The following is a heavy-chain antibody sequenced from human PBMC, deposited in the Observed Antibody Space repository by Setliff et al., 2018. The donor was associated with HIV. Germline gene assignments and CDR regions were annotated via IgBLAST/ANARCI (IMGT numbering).Heavy chain of an antibody. J-gene: IGHJ6*03. Sequence: PGESLKISCEASGYIFTDYWIGWVRQMPGKGLEWMGIIYPGGSDTRYSPSFQGQVTFSADKSISAVYLQWDSLKASDSAIYYCARAPRSPLRWRDNLLSSSSFFMDVWGKGTTVTVSS. CDR2: IYPGGSDT. V-gene: IGHV5-51*01. CDR1: GYIFTDYW. CDR3: ARAPRSPLRWRDNLLSSSSFFMDV. D-gene: IGHD2-21*01.